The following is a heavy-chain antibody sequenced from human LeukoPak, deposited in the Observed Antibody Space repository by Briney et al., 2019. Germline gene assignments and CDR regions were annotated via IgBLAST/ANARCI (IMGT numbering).Heavy chain of an antibody. J-gene: IGHJ3*01. CDR1: GFTFSIYW. V-gene: IGHV3-7*01. D-gene: IGHD3-9*01. Sequence: QPGGSLRLSCAASGFTFSIYWMSWVRQAPGKGLEWVANIKQDGGEKYYVDSVKGRVTISRDNAKNSLYLQMSSLRAEDTAVYYCARDRLLYDILTGYYSDAFDLWGQGTMVTVSS. CDR2: IKQDGGEK. CDR3: ARDRLLYDILTGYYSDAFDL.